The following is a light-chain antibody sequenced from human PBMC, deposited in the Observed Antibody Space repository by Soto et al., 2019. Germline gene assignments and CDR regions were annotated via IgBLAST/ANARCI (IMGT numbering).Light chain of an antibody. J-gene: IGLJ1*01. CDR2: DVS. CDR1: SSDVGTYNY. CDR3: CSYAGSPKYV. Sequence: QSALTQPRSVSGSLGQSVTISCTGTSSDVGTYNYVSWYQQHPGKAPKVMIYDVSERPSGVPDRFSGSKSGNTASLTISGLQAEDEADYYCCSYAGSPKYVLGAGTKDTVL. V-gene: IGLV2-11*01.